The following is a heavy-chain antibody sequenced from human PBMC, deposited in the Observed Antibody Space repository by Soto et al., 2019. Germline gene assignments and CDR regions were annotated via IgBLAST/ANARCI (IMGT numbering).Heavy chain of an antibody. D-gene: IGHD3-22*01. J-gene: IGHJ4*02. CDR1: GGSISSGGYS. V-gene: IGHV4-30-2*03. CDR2: IYHSGST. Sequence: PSETLSLTCAVSGGSISSGGYSWSWIRQPPGKGLEWIGYIYHSGSTYYNPSLKSRVTISVDTCKNQFSLKLSSVTAADTAVYYCARRGYYYDSSGYPSVWYWGQGTLVTVSS. CDR3: ARRGYYYDSSGYPSVWY.